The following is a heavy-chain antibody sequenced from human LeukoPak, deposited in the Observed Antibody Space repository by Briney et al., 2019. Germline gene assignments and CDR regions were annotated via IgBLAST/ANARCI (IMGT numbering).Heavy chain of an antibody. V-gene: IGHV4-4*02. J-gene: IGHJ4*02. CDR1: GGSISSSNW. Sequence: SETLSLTCAVSGGSISSSNWWSWVRQPPGKGLEWIGEIYHSGSTNYNPSLKSRVTISVDKSKNQFSLKLSSVTAADTAVYYCARANSGYDSIGFDYWGQGTLVTVSS. D-gene: IGHD5-12*01. CDR3: ARANSGYDSIGFDY. CDR2: IYHSGST.